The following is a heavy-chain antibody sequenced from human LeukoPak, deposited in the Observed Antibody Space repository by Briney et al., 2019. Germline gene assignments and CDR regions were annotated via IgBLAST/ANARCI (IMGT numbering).Heavy chain of an antibody. CDR3: ARFQLLYNWFDP. D-gene: IGHD2-2*01. CDR2: IYHSGST. J-gene: IGHJ5*02. Sequence: SETLSLTCAVSGYSISSGYYWGWIRQPPGKGLEWIGSIYHSGSTYYNPSLKSRVTISVDTSKNQFSLKLSSVTAADTAVYYCARFQLLYNWFDPWGQGTLVTVSS. V-gene: IGHV4-38-2*01. CDR1: GYSISSGYY.